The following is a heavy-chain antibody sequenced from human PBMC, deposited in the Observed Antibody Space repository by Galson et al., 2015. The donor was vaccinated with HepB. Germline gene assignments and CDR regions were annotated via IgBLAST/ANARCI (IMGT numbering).Heavy chain of an antibody. CDR3: AKEDHSSSYLGAAFDI. CDR1: GFTFMSYA. Sequence: SLRPSCAVSGFTFMSYAMSWVRPAPGKGLEWASAISGSGGSTYYADPGKGRFTIPRDNSKSTLYPKMNSLRAEDTAVYYCAKEDHSSSYLGAAFDIWGQGTMVTVSS. CDR2: ISGSGGST. J-gene: IGHJ3*02. D-gene: IGHD2-2*01. V-gene: IGHV3-23*01.